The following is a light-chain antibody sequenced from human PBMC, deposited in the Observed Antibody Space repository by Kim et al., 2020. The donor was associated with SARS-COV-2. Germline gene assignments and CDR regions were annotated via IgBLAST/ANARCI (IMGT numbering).Light chain of an antibody. CDR3: KQCNLWPHT. Sequence: EIVMTQSPAALSVSLGERATLSCRASQSVNSNLGWYQQKPGQAPRLLIYSASTRAAGIPARFSGSGSGTDFTLTISSLQAEDFAVYYCKQCNLWPHTFGQGTKLEI. V-gene: IGKV3-15*01. CDR1: QSVNSN. CDR2: SAS. J-gene: IGKJ2*01.